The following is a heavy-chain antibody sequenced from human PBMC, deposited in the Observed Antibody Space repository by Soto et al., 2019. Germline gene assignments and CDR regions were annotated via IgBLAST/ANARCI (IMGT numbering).Heavy chain of an antibody. CDR1: GFTVSSYY. D-gene: IGHD3-16*01. CDR2: IYSVGTT. V-gene: IGHV3-53*02. Sequence: EVQLVETGGGLIQPGGSLRLSCAASGFTVSSYYMSWVRQAPGKGPEWVSVIYSVGTTYYADSVKGRFTISRDNSKHTLYLQMNTLRAEDTAVYDCARGAARDNMMESPWGQGTLVTVSS. J-gene: IGHJ5*02. CDR3: ARGAARDNMMESP.